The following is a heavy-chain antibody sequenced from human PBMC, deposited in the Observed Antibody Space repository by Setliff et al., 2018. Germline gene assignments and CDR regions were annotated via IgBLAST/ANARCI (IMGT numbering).Heavy chain of an antibody. CDR1: GGSFSGYY. Sequence: PSETLSLTCAVYGGSFSGYYWSWIRQPPGKRLEWIGEIIHSGSTNYNPSLKGRVTISMDTSKNQFSLKLNSVTAADMAVYYCAREQWLDPPGYYYMDVWAKGTTVTVSS. J-gene: IGHJ6*03. CDR2: IIHSGST. CDR3: AREQWLDPPGYYYMDV. D-gene: IGHD6-19*01. V-gene: IGHV4-34*12.